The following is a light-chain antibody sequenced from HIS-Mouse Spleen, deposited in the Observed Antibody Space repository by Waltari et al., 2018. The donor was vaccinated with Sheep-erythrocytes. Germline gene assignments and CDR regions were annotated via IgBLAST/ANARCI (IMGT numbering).Light chain of an antibody. Sequence: SYELTQPPSVSVSTGQPASITCSGEQLGDKYSCWYQQKPGQSPVLVIYQDSKRPSGIPERFSGSNSGNTATLTISGTQAMDEADYYCQAWDSSTYVFGTGTKVTVL. CDR1: QLGDKY. V-gene: IGLV3-1*01. CDR3: QAWDSSTYV. J-gene: IGLJ1*01. CDR2: QDS.